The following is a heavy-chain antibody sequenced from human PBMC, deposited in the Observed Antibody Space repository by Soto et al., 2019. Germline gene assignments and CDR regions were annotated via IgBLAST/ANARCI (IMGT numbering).Heavy chain of an antibody. V-gene: IGHV4-61*01. D-gene: IGHD4-17*01. CDR3: ARGLDYVGFDY. Sequence: SETLSLTGIVSGDSVSSGSYYWSWIRQPPGKGLEWIGYIYYRGSTNYNPSLKSRVTISIDTSRNQSSLKLNSVTAADTALYYCARGLDYVGFDYWGQGTLVTVSS. CDR2: IYYRGST. J-gene: IGHJ4*02. CDR1: GDSVSSGSYY.